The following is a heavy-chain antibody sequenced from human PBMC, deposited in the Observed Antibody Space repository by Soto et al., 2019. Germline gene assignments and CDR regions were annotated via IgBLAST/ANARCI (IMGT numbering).Heavy chain of an antibody. CDR3: ASSTGRNYYYYGMDV. J-gene: IGHJ6*02. CDR2: IYSGGST. Sequence: PGGSPLLSCEASGCPDSSNYRSWVRQARGKGLEWVSVIYSGGSTYYADSVKGRFTISRDNSKNTLYLQMNSLRAEDTAVYYCASSTGRNYYYYGMDVWGQGSQVTVSS. CDR1: GCPDSSNY. V-gene: IGHV3-53*01.